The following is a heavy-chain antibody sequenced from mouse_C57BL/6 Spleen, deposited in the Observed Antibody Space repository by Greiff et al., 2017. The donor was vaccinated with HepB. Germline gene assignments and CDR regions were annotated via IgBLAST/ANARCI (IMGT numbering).Heavy chain of an antibody. V-gene: IGHV1-26*01. J-gene: IGHJ4*01. CDR1: GYTFTDYY. Sequence: EVQLQQSGPELVKPGASVKISCKASGYTFTDYYMNWVKQSHGKSLEWIGDINPNNGGTSYHQKFKGKATLTVDKSSSTAYMELRSLTSEDSAVYYCARKGNAMDYWGQGTSVTVSS. CDR3: ARKGNAMDY. CDR2: INPNNGGT.